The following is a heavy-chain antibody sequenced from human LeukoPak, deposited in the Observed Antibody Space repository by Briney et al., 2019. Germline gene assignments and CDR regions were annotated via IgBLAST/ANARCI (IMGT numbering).Heavy chain of an antibody. V-gene: IGHV3-48*04. CDR3: ARGGSWVDY. Sequence: GRSLRLSCAASGFTFSSYGMHWVRQAPGKGLEWVSYISSSGSTIYYADSVKGRFTISRDNAKNSLFLQMNSLRADDTAVYYCARGGSWVDYWGQGTLVTVSS. J-gene: IGHJ4*02. CDR1: GFTFSSYG. CDR2: ISSSGSTI. D-gene: IGHD6-13*01.